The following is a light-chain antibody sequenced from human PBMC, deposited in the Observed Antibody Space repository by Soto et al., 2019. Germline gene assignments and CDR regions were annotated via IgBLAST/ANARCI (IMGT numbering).Light chain of an antibody. J-gene: IGKJ1*01. Sequence: DIVMTQSPLPLHVTPGEPASISCSSSQSLLHSNGYNYLDWYLQKPGQSPQLLIYLGSNRASGVPDRFSGSGSGTDFTLKISRVEAEDVGVYYCMQPLQSWTFGQGTKVDIK. CDR1: QSLLHSNGYNY. CDR2: LGS. V-gene: IGKV2-28*01. CDR3: MQPLQSWT.